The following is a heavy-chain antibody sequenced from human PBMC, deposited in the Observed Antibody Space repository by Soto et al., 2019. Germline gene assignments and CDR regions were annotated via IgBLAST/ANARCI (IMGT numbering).Heavy chain of an antibody. J-gene: IGHJ6*02. V-gene: IGHV1-69*01. Sequence: QVQLVQSGAEVKQPGSSVKVSCKASGGTFRRFAISWVRQAPGQGLEWMGGIIPLFNTTNYAQRIQGRVTVTADESTSTAYMELSSLTSEDTTVFYCARVSVDCSTTSCYTDSGMDVWGQGTTVIVSS. CDR1: GGTFRRFA. CDR2: IIPLFNTT. CDR3: ARVSVDCSTTSCYTDSGMDV. D-gene: IGHD2-2*02.